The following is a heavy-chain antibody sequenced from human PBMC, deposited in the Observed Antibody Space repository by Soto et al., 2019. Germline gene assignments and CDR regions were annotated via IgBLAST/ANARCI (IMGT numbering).Heavy chain of an antibody. CDR1: GASISITNW. CDR3: ATLPPRIVVVVLPIPT. D-gene: IGHD2-15*01. J-gene: IGHJ4*02. Sequence: QVQLQESGPRLVKPSGTLSLTCSVSGASISITNWWTWVRQPPGKGLEWIGEIYHTGSTKYNPSLKSRVTISLAKSNNQFSLNLSSVTAADTAVYYCATLPPRIVVVVLPIPTWGQGTLVTVSS. CDR2: IYHTGST. V-gene: IGHV4-4*02.